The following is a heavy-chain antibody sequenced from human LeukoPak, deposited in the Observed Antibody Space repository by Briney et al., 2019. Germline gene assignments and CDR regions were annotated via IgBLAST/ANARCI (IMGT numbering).Heavy chain of an antibody. CDR2: IYHSGST. Sequence: PSQTLSLTCTVSGGSISSGGYYWSWIRQPPGKGLEWIGYIYHSGSTYYNPSLKSRVTISVDRSKNQFSLKLSSVTAADTAVYYCARWDDDKIGYCSSTSCSTFDYWGQGTLVTVSS. J-gene: IGHJ4*02. CDR1: GGSISSGGYY. V-gene: IGHV4-30-2*01. CDR3: ARWDDDKIGYCSSTSCSTFDY. D-gene: IGHD2-2*01.